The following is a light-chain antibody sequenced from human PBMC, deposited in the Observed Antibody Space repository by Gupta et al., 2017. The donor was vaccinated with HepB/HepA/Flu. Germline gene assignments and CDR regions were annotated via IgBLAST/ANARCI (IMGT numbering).Light chain of an antibody. V-gene: IGLV1-44*01. CDR3: AAWDDNLNGPV. CDR1: SSNIGSNT. Sequence: QPALPHPPSASAGPGQRVTSCCTGSSSNIGSNTVNWYQQLPGTAPKHLIYYDNQRPSGFPDRFSGSNSGTSATLTISRLQSEDEADYYCAAWDDNLNGPVFGGGTKLTVL. CDR2: YDN. J-gene: IGLJ2*01.